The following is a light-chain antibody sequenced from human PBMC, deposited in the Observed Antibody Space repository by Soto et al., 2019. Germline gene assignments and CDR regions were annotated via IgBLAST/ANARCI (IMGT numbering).Light chain of an antibody. Sequence: QSALTQPASVSGSPGQSITISCTGTSSDVGSYNLVSWYQQHPGKAPKLMIYEGSKRPSGVSNRFSGSKSGNTASLTISGLQAEDEADYCCCSYAGSSFVFGGGTKLTVL. V-gene: IGLV2-23*01. CDR1: SSDVGSYNL. CDR3: CSYAGSSFV. CDR2: EGS. J-gene: IGLJ2*01.